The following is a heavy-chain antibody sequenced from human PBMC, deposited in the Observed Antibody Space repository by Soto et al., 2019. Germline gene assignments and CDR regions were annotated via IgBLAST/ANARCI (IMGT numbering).Heavy chain of an antibody. D-gene: IGHD1-26*01. CDR2: IYSGGSA. V-gene: IGHV3-53*01. CDR1: GFPVSSNY. CDR3: ARASVVEPTLEYYFDY. Sequence: PGGSLRRACASYGFPVSSNYMSLVRQVPGKGLEWVSVIYSGGSAHYADSVKGRFTISRDSSKNTLYLQMNSLTAEDTAVYYCARASVVEPTLEYYFDYWGKGTLVTVSS. J-gene: IGHJ4*02.